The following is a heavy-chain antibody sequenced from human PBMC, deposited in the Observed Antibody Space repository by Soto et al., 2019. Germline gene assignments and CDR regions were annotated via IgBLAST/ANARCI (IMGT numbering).Heavy chain of an antibody. CDR2: IKSKGSGGTT. Sequence: EVQLVESGGGLVKPGVSLRLSCAASGFPFSDAWLSWVRQAPGKGLEWVGRIKSKGSGGTTDYPESVKGRYTISRDDSKTTLYLQMNSLKTEDIAVYYCCWSASVNYYFDHWGQGTLLTVSS. D-gene: IGHD3-3*01. J-gene: IGHJ4*02. CDR1: GFPFSDAW. V-gene: IGHV3-15*01. CDR3: CWSASVNYYFDH.